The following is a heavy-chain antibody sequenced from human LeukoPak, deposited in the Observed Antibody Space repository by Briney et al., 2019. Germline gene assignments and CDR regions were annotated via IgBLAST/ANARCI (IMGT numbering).Heavy chain of an antibody. Sequence: GGSLRLSCATSGFTFNKYALHWVRQAPGKGLEWLTAVSYDGGNTYYADSVRGRFTTSRDNSKNTLYVQMNSLRTEDTAMYYCARQRSSGWSQDFWGQGTLVTVSS. CDR1: GFTFNKYA. J-gene: IGHJ4*02. V-gene: IGHV3-30*04. D-gene: IGHD6-19*01. CDR2: VSYDGGNT. CDR3: ARQRSSGWSQDF.